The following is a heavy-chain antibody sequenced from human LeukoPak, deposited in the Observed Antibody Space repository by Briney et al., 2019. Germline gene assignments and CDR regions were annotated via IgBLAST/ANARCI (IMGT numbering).Heavy chain of an antibody. CDR2: INHSGST. Sequence: SETLSLTCAVYGGSFSGYYWSWIRQPPGKGLEWIGEINHSGSTNYNPSLKSRVTISVDTSKNQFSLKLSSVTAADTAVYYCARARKLPAAPNYYYYGMDVWGQGTTATVSS. CDR1: GGSFSGYY. CDR3: ARARKLPAAPNYYYYGMDV. J-gene: IGHJ6*02. V-gene: IGHV4-34*01. D-gene: IGHD2-2*01.